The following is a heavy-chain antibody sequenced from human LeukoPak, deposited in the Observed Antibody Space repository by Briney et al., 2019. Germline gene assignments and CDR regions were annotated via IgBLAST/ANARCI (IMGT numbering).Heavy chain of an antibody. CDR2: ISATGGAT. V-gene: IGHV3-48*01. D-gene: IGHD6-19*01. J-gene: IGHJ4*02. Sequence: GGSLRLSCAGSGFTFRSYAMHWVRQPPGKGLEWVSYISATGGATHYADSVKGRFTISRDNAKNSLYLQMNGLRAEDTAVYYCARVGSGWLPLDYWGQGTLVTVSS. CDR1: GFTFRSYA. CDR3: ARVGSGWLPLDY.